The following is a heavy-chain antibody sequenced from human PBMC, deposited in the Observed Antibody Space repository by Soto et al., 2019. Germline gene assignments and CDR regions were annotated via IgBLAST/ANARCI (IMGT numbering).Heavy chain of an antibody. Sequence: PGGSLRLSCAASVFTFSSYAMSWVRQAPGKGLEWVSAISGSGGSTYYADSVKGRFTISRDNSKNTLYLQMNSLRSEDTAVYYCARGPGIAAAGTNGDDYWGQGTLVTVSS. CDR3: ARGPGIAAAGTNGDDY. V-gene: IGHV3-23*01. CDR1: VFTFSSYA. CDR2: ISGSGGST. J-gene: IGHJ4*02. D-gene: IGHD6-13*01.